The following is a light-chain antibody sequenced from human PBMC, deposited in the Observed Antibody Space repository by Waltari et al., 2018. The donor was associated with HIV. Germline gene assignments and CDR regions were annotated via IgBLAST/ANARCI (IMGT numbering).Light chain of an antibody. CDR2: EVS. J-gene: IGLJ3*02. V-gene: IGLV2-14*01. CDR1: SSDVGGHNY. CDR3: SAYTGSSSVV. Sequence: QSALTQPASVSGSPGQSITISCTGASSDVGGHNYVSWYQQHPGKAPKLMIYEVSNRPSGVSNRFSGSKSGNTASLTISGLRAEDEADYYCSAYTGSSSVVCGGGTKLTVL.